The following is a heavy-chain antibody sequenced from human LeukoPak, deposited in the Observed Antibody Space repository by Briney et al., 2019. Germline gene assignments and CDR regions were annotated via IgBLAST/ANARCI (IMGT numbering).Heavy chain of an antibody. CDR2: IRYDGSNK. Sequence: PGGSLRLSCAASGFTFSSYGMHWVRQAPGKGLEWVAFIRYDGSNKYYADSVKGTISRDNSKNTLYLQMNSLRAEDTAVYYCAKDSRPMLEREYFDYWGQGTLVTVSS. CDR1: GFTFSSYG. CDR3: AKDSRPMLEREYFDY. V-gene: IGHV3-30*02. J-gene: IGHJ4*02. D-gene: IGHD2-8*01.